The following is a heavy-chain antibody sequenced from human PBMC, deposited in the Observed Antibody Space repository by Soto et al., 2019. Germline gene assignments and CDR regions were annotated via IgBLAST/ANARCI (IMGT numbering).Heavy chain of an antibody. D-gene: IGHD6-19*01. V-gene: IGHV4-61*01. J-gene: IGHJ4*02. CDR1: GGSVSSGSYY. CDR3: ARDSAGMIPTY. CDR2: IYYSGST. Sequence: SETLSLTCTVSGGSVSSGSYYWSWIRQPPGKGLEWIGYIYYSGSTNYNPSLKSRVTISVDTSKNQFSLKLSSVTAADTAVYYCARDSAGMIPTYWGQGTLVTVSS.